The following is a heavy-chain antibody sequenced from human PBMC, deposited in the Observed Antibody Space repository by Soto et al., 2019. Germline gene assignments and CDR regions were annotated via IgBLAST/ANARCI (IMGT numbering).Heavy chain of an antibody. J-gene: IGHJ6*02. CDR1: GYTFSDYD. Sequence: GASVKVSCKASGYTFSDYDINWVRQAPGQMLEWMGWINAGNGNTKYSQKFQGRVTITRDTSASTVYMELSSLRSEDTAVYYCARVKQNIVVATADSGGMDVWGQGTTVTVSS. CDR2: INAGNGNT. V-gene: IGHV1-3*01. D-gene: IGHD2-21*02. CDR3: ARVKQNIVVATADSGGMDV.